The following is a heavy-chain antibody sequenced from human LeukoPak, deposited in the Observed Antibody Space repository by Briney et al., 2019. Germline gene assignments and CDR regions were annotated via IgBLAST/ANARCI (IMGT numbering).Heavy chain of an antibody. CDR2: INPNSGGT. D-gene: IGHD6-6*01. CDR1: GYTFTGYY. Sequence: GASVKVSCKASGYTFTGYYMHWVRQAPGQGLEWMGWINPNSGGTNYAQKFQGRVTMTRDTSISTAYMELSRLRSDDTAVYYCARPKTSIAASYWYFDLWGRGTLVTVSS. CDR3: ARPKTSIAASYWYFDL. J-gene: IGHJ2*01. V-gene: IGHV1-2*02.